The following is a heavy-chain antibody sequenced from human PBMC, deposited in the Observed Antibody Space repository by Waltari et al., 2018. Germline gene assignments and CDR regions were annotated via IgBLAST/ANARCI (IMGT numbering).Heavy chain of an antibody. V-gene: IGHV1-69*05. Sequence: QVQLVQSGAEVKKPGSSVKVSCKASGGTFSSYAISWVRQAPGQGLEWMGGIIPIFGTANYAQKLQGRVTMTTDTSTSTAYMELRSLRSDDTAVYYCARDVPEVEGNIAAAGYPVYFDYWGQGTLVTVSS. CDR2: IIPIFGTA. CDR3: ARDVPEVEGNIAAAGYPVYFDY. CDR1: GGTFSSYA. J-gene: IGHJ4*02. D-gene: IGHD6-13*01.